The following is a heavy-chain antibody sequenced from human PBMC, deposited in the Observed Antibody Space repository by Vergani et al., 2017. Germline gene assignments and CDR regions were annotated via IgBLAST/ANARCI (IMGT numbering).Heavy chain of an antibody. V-gene: IGHV4-34*01. J-gene: IGHJ4*02. CDR2: INHSGST. Sequence: QVQLQESGPGLVKPSETLSLTCTVSGGSISGYYWSWIRQPPGKGLEWIGEINHSGSTNYNPSLKSRVTISVDTSKNQFSLKLSSVTAADTAVYYCARARVAARHSQSGVDYWGQGTLVTVSS. CDR3: ARARVAARHSQSGVDY. D-gene: IGHD6-6*01. CDR1: GGSISGYY.